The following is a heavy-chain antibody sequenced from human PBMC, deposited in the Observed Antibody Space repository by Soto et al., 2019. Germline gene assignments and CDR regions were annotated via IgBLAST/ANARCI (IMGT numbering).Heavy chain of an antibody. J-gene: IGHJ4*02. CDR2: IWYDGSNK. Sequence: GGSLRLSCAASGFTFSSYGMHWVRQAPGKGLEWVAVIWYDGSNKYYADSVKGRFTISRDNSKNTLYLQMDSLRAEDTAVYYCVKDLLYGYKSGRPFDCWGQGTLVTVSS. CDR3: VKDLLYGYKSGRPFDC. CDR1: GFTFSSYG. D-gene: IGHD6-19*01. V-gene: IGHV3-33*06.